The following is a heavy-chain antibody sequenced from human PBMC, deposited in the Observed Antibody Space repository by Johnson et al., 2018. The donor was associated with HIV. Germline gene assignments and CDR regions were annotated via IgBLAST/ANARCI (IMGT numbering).Heavy chain of an antibody. J-gene: IGHJ3*02. CDR1: GFTFSSYW. CDR3: ARGLWFRERSRLFDI. Sequence: EVQLVESGGGLVQPGGSLRLSCAASGFTFSSYWMSWVRQAPGKGLEWVANIKQDGSEKYYVDSVKGRFTISRDNSKNTLYLQMNSLRAEDTAVFYCARGLWFRERSRLFDIWGQGTMVTVSS. CDR2: IKQDGSEK. V-gene: IGHV3-7*02. D-gene: IGHD3-10*01.